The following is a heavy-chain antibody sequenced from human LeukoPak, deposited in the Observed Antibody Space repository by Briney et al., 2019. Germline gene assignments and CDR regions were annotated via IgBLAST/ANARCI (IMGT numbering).Heavy chain of an antibody. Sequence: SETLSLTCDVSGASITSYHWSWIRQPPGKGLEWIGEINHSGSTNYNPSLKSRVTISVDTSKNQFSLKLSSVTAADTAVYYCARASLYYMDVWGKGTTVTVSS. CDR1: GASITSYH. J-gene: IGHJ6*03. V-gene: IGHV4-34*01. CDR2: INHSGST. CDR3: ARASLYYMDV.